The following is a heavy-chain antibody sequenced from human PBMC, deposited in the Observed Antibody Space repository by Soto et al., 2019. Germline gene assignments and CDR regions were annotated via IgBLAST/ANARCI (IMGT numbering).Heavy chain of an antibody. J-gene: IGHJ4*02. CDR3: ATRARMGMQLWFPFDC. CDR1: GYTFTSFD. Sequence: GASVKVSCKASGYTFTSFDINWVRQATGQGLEWMGWMNPNSGNTGYAQKFQGRVTMTRDTSINTAYMELSSLRSDDTAVYYCATRARMGMQLWFPFDCWGQGTLVTVSS. D-gene: IGHD5-18*01. V-gene: IGHV1-8*01. CDR2: MNPNSGNT.